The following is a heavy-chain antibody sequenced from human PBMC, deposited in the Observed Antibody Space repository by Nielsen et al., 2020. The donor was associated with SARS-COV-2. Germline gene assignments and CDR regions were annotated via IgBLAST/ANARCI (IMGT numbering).Heavy chain of an antibody. Sequence: GESLKISCKGSGYMFTRYWISWVRQMPGKGLEWMGRIDPSDSEIKYNPSFQGHVSISADKSISTAYLQWSSLKASDTAMYYCARRQHSGSYSYAFDIWGQGTMVTVSS. CDR3: ARRQHSGSYSYAFDI. CDR2: IDPSDSEI. D-gene: IGHD1-26*01. J-gene: IGHJ3*02. V-gene: IGHV5-10-1*01. CDR1: GYMFTRYW.